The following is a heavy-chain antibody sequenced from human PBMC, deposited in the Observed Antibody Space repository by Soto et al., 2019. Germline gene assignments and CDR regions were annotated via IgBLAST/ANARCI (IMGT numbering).Heavy chain of an antibody. J-gene: IGHJ4*02. D-gene: IGHD4-17*01. CDR2: VSSTGRTT. CDR1: GFTFSDFY. CDR3: ARDWAAYRDSNFDY. V-gene: IGHV3-11*01. Sequence: QVQLVESGGGLVKPGGSLRLSCAASGFTFSDFYLTWIRQAPGKGLEWVSHVSSTGRTTYYAASVRGPFTISRDNAKNSLYLQTNSLRDDDTAVYYRARDWAAYRDSNFDYWGQGTLVTVSS.